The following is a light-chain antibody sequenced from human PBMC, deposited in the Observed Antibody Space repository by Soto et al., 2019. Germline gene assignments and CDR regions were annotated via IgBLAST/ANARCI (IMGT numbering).Light chain of an antibody. CDR3: CSYVGSASFDVV. J-gene: IGLJ3*02. CDR2: GVT. CDR1: TSDVGNYNL. Sequence: QSVLTQPASLSGSPGQSITISCTGSTSDVGNYNLVSWYQQHPGRAPTLIIYGVTKRPSGVSHRFSGSKSGNTASLTISGLQPDDEAHYYCCSYVGSASFDVVFGGGTKVTVL. V-gene: IGLV2-23*02.